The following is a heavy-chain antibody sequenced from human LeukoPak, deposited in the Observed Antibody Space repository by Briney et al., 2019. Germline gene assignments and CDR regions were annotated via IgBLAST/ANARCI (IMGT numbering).Heavy chain of an antibody. CDR1: GGSISSGGYY. D-gene: IGHD6-13*01. V-gene: IGHV4-61*08. Sequence: SETLSLTCTVSGGSISSGGYYWSWIRQPPGKGLEWIGEINHSGSTNYNPSLKSRVTISVDTSKNQFSLKLSSVTAADTAVYYCARLGLDDSGSSWYGFDSWGQGTLVTVSS. J-gene: IGHJ5*01. CDR2: INHSGST. CDR3: ARLGLDDSGSSWYGFDS.